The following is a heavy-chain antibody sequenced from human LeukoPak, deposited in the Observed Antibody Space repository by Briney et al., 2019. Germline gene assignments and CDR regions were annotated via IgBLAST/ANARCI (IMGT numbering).Heavy chain of an antibody. D-gene: IGHD4-17*01. CDR2: TWYDGSNK. J-gene: IGHJ4*02. CDR3: ARDHGDYSGKDY. V-gene: IGHV3-33*01. Sequence: PGGSLRLSCAASGFIFSSYGMHWVRQAPGKGLEWVAVTWYDGSNKYCADAVKGRFTISRDNSKNTLYLQMNSLRAEDTAVYFCARDHGDYSGKDYWGQGTLVTVSS. CDR1: GFIFSSYG.